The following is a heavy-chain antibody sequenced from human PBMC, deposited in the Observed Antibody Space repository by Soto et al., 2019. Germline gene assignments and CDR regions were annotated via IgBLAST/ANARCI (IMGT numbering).Heavy chain of an antibody. J-gene: IGHJ5*02. V-gene: IGHV4-39*01. CDR1: GGSISSSSYY. CDR3: ARPLHYYGSGSYSWFDP. D-gene: IGHD3-10*01. Sequence: PSETLSLTCTVSGGSISSSSYYWGWIRQPPGKGLEWIGSIYYSGSTHYNPSLKSRVTISVDTSKNQFSLKLSSVTAADTAVYYCARPLHYYGSGSYSWFDPWGQGTLVTVSS. CDR2: IYYSGST.